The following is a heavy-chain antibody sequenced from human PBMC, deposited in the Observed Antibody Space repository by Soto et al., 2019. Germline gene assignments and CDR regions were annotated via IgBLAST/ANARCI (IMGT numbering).Heavy chain of an antibody. Sequence: QVQLQQSGPGLVKPSETLSLTCTVSSGPTSSHNWGWIRQPPGRGLEWIGYVSNTGGTSYNPTLRSRGTISANTSTQDISRSLSSVTAADPAVFAWMRQGIGPLHGRVDVWGQGTPVSVSS. V-gene: IGHV4-59*08. CDR1: SGPTSSHN. CDR3: MRQGIGPLHGRVDV. CDR2: VSNTGGT. D-gene: IGHD3-10*01. J-gene: IGHJ6*02.